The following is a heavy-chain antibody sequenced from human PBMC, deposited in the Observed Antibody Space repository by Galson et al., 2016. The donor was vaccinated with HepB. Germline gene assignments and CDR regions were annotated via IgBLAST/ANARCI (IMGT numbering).Heavy chain of an antibody. CDR1: GWSFGDDY. CDR2: VNHRGTT. V-gene: IGHV4-34*01. CDR3: ARSSNDLWRGSLGWFDP. J-gene: IGHJ5*02. Sequence: TLSLTCAIHGWSFGDDYWSWIRQPPGKGLEWIGEVNHRGTTNYSPSLKSRVTMSVETSKNQFSLSLSSFTAADTALYYCARSSNDLWRGSLGWFDPWGQGTLVIVSS. D-gene: IGHD3-3*01.